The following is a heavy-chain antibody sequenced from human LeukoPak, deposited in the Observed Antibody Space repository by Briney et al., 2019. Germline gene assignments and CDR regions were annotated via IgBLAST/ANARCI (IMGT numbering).Heavy chain of an antibody. V-gene: IGHV3-30*18. CDR1: GFTFSSYG. CDR2: ISFDGVKT. Sequence: PGGSLXLSCAASGFTFSSYGMHWVRQAPGKGLEWVALISFDGVKTDYADSVKGRFTISRDSSQNTLYLQMNSLRAEDTAVYYCAKDRGSSSAAYGMDVWGQGTTVTVSS. D-gene: IGHD6-13*01. CDR3: AKDRGSSSAAYGMDV. J-gene: IGHJ6*02.